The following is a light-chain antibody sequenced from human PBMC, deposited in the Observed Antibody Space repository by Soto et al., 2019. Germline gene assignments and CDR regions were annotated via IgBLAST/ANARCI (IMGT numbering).Light chain of an antibody. CDR2: DAS. J-gene: IGKJ4*01. Sequence: EIVMTQSPATLSVSPGEGATLSGKASQNVYNNLAWYQQRPCQPPRLLIYDASTRATGISARLSGSGYGTEFTLNISSLQSEDFDVDFCQQCIKWPLSFGGGTNVDIK. CDR3: QQCIKWPLS. CDR1: QNVYNN. V-gene: IGKV3-15*01.